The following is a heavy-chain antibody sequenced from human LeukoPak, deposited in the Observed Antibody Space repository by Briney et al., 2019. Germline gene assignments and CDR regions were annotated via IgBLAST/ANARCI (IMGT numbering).Heavy chain of an antibody. CDR1: GFTFSSYA. D-gene: IGHD3-10*02. CDR2: ISYDGSNK. J-gene: IGHJ6*04. CDR3: AELGITMIGGV. V-gene: IGHV3-30*04. Sequence: GRSLRLSCAASGFTFSSYAMHWVRQAPGKGLEWVAVISYDGSNKYYADSVKGRFTISRDNAKDSLYLQMNSLRAEDTAVYYCAELGITMIGGVWGKGTTVTISS.